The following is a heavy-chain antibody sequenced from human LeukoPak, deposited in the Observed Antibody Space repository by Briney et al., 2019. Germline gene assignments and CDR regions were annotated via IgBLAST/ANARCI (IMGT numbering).Heavy chain of an antibody. CDR1: GFTFSSYS. Sequence: GGSLRLSCAASGFTFSSYSMNWVRQAPGKGLEWVSAISGSGGRTYYADSVKGRFTISRDNSKNTLYLQMNSLRAGDTAVYYCAKDQAYYDILTGPEYWGQGTLVTVSS. CDR2: ISGSGGRT. D-gene: IGHD3-9*01. V-gene: IGHV3-23*01. J-gene: IGHJ4*02. CDR3: AKDQAYYDILTGPEY.